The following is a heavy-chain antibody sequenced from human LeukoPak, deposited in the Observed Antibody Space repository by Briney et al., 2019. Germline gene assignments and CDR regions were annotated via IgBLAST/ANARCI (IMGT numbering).Heavy chain of an antibody. CDR1: GDSVSSNSAA. CDR3: ARLGYSSSWYVGY. CDR2: TYYRSKWYT. V-gene: IGHV6-1*01. Sequence: SQTLSLTCAISGDSVSSNSAAWIWIRQSPSRGLEWLGRTYYRSKWYTEYAVSVRSRITINPDTSKNQFSLQLSSVNPEDTAVYYCARLGYSSSWYVGYWGQGTLVTVSS. J-gene: IGHJ4*02. D-gene: IGHD6-13*01.